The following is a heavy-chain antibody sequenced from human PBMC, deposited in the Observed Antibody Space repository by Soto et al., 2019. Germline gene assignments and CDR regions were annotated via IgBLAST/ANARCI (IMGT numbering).Heavy chain of an antibody. CDR3: ARGRGTGERRRWYFDL. J-gene: IGHJ2*01. CDR1: GFSLTTSGVG. D-gene: IGHD1-26*01. V-gene: IGHV2-5*02. Sequence: QLTLKESGPTLVKPTQTLTLTCTFSGFSLTTSGVGVAWIRQTPGKALEWLTLIYWDDDKRYSPSLNRRLTITKDTSKNQGVLKLTNMDPTDTAKYSGARGRGTGERRRWYFDLWGRGTLVTVSS. CDR2: IYWDDDK.